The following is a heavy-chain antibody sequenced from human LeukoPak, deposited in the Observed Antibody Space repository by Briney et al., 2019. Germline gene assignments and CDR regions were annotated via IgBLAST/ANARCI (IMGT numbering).Heavy chain of an antibody. Sequence: SETLSLTCAVYGGSFSGYYWSWIRQPPGKGLEWIGEINHSGSTNYNPSLKSRVTISVDTSKNQFSLKLSSVTAADTAVYYCARVRSGYSSSWYGIDPWGQGTLVTVSS. CDR1: GGSFSGYY. CDR2: INHSGST. D-gene: IGHD6-13*01. J-gene: IGHJ5*02. CDR3: ARVRSGYSSSWYGIDP. V-gene: IGHV4-34*01.